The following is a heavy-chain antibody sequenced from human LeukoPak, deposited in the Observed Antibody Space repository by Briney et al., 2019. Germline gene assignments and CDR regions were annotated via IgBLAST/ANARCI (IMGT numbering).Heavy chain of an antibody. V-gene: IGHV3-21*01. D-gene: IGHD2-15*01. CDR1: GFTFSSYS. J-gene: IGHJ4*02. CDR3: ARVYCSGGSCYAGYFDY. CDR2: ISSSSSYI. Sequence: GGSLRLSCAASGFTFSSYSMNWVRQAQGKGLEWVSSISSSSSYIYYADSVKGRFTISRDNAKNSLYLQMNSLRAEDTAVYYCARVYCSGGSCYAGYFDYWGQGTLVTVSS.